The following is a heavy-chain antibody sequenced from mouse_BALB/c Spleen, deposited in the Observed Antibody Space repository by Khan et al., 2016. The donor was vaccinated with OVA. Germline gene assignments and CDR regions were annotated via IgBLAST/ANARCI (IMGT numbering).Heavy chain of an antibody. CDR2: INTHSGVP. CDR3: ARGGAAYYRNDGGAMEY. J-gene: IGHJ4*01. V-gene: IGHV9-4*02. D-gene: IGHD2-14*01. Sequence: QIQLVQSGPELKKPGETGRISCKASGYTFTTAGIQWVQKMPGKGLKWIGWINTHSGVPKYAEDFKGRFAFSLEISVSTAYLQKTNLKNGDTATXCCARGGAAYYRNDGGAMEYWGQGTSVTVSS. CDR1: GYTFTTAG.